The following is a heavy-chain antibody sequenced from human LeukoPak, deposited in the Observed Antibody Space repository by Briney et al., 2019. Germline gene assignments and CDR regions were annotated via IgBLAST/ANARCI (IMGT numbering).Heavy chain of an antibody. CDR3: ARVEWIVGFDY. CDR2: ISSSGSTI. V-gene: IGHV3-48*03. D-gene: IGHD1-26*01. J-gene: IGHJ4*02. Sequence: GGSLRLYCAASGFTFSSYEMNWVRQAPGKGLEWVSYISSSGSTIYYADSVKGRFTISRDNAKNSLYLQMNSLRAEDTAVYYCARVEWIVGFDYWGQGTLVTVSS. CDR1: GFTFSSYE.